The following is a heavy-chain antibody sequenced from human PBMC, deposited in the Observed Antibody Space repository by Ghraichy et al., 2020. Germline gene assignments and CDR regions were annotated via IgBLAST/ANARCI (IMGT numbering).Heavy chain of an antibody. CDR2: ITYDGSDE. D-gene: IGHD6-19*01. Sequence: GGSLRLSCAASGFSFSSYGMHWGRQAPGKGLEWVAVITYDGSDEYYADSVKGRFTISRDISKSTLFLQMNSLRAEDTAVYYCAQKRSSSWYTWFDPWGQGTRVTVSS. V-gene: IGHV3-30*18. J-gene: IGHJ5*02. CDR1: GFSFSSYG. CDR3: AQKRSSSWYTWFDP.